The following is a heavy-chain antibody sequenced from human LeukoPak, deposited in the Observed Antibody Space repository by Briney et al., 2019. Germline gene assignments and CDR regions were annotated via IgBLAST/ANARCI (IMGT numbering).Heavy chain of an antibody. Sequence: ASVKVSCKASGYTFTSYDINWVRQAAGQGLEWMGWMNPSSGNTGYSQKFQGRVTMTRSTSIGTAYMELSSLTSEDTAVYCCARRADYYDSSAYYLWGQGTLVTVSP. CDR1: GYTFTSYD. V-gene: IGHV1-8*01. D-gene: IGHD3-22*01. CDR3: ARRADYYDSSAYYL. J-gene: IGHJ4*02. CDR2: MNPSSGNT.